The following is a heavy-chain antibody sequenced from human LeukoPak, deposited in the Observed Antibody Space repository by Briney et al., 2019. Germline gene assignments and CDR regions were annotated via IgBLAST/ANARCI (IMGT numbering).Heavy chain of an antibody. CDR1: GDSISSGSYY. Sequence: ETLSLTCTVSGDSISSGSYYWGWIRQPPGKGLEWVGSISFSGSAYHNPSLKSRVSISVDTSKNYFSLNLTSVTAADTAVYYCARHSSYYDFDYWGQGTLATVSS. D-gene: IGHD3-3*01. CDR3: ARHSSYYDFDY. CDR2: ISFSGSA. J-gene: IGHJ4*02. V-gene: IGHV4-39*01.